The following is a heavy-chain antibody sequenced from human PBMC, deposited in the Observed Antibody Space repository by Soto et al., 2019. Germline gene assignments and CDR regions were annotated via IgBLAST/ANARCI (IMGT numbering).Heavy chain of an antibody. D-gene: IGHD6-19*01. V-gene: IGHV1-2*02. CDR1: GYTFTAQY. CDR3: AKGDSSWVSWFDP. CDR2: INPTTGAT. J-gene: IGHJ5*02. Sequence: ASVKGSFKASGYTFTAQYLHWVRKAPGEGLEWMGWINPTTGATRYAQKFQDRVTMTRDTSMGTAYLEVRSLRPDDTAVYYCAKGDSSWVSWFDPWGQGTLVTVSS.